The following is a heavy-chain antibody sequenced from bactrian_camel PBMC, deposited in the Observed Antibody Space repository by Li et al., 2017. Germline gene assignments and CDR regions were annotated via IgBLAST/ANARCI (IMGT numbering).Heavy chain of an antibody. Sequence: VQLVESGGGEVQPGGSLTLSCQYSQFDFGTSAMSWVRQAPGSGLHRVASIDRFGGGAYYADFVRGRFTISRDSAKNTLYLRMNNLRYEDTAMYYCTPSYSGVGVRGQGTQVTVS. CDR3: TPSYSGVGV. CDR1: QFDFGTSA. V-gene: IGHV3S31*01. J-gene: IGHJ4*01. CDR2: IDRFGGGA. D-gene: IGHD3*01.